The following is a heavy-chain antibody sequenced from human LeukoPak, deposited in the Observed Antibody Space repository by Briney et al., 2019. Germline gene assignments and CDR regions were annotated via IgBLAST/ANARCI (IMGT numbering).Heavy chain of an antibody. V-gene: IGHV1-3*01. Sequence: ASVKVSCKASGYTFTSYAMHWVRQAPGQRLEWMGGINAGNGNTKYSQKFQGRVTITADESTSTAYMELSSLRSEDTAVYYCARASSSGSLTADFDYWGQGTLVTVSS. CDR2: INAGNGNT. CDR1: GYTFTSYA. D-gene: IGHD3-22*01. CDR3: ARASSSGSLTADFDY. J-gene: IGHJ4*02.